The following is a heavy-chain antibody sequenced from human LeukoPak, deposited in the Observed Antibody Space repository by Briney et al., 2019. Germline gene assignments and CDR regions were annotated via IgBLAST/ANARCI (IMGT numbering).Heavy chain of an antibody. J-gene: IGHJ6*03. CDR3: ATGSGSHNYYYYYMDV. D-gene: IGHD3-10*01. Sequence: SETLSLTCAVYGGSFSGYYWSRIRQPPGKGLEWIGEINHSGSTNYNPSLKSRVTISVDTSKNQFSLKLSSVTAADTAVYYCATGSGSHNYYYYYMDVWGKGTTVTISS. CDR2: INHSGST. V-gene: IGHV4-34*01. CDR1: GGSFSGYY.